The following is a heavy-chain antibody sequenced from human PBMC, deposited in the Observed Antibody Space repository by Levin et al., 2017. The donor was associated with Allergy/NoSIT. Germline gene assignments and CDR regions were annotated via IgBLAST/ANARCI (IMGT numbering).Heavy chain of an antibody. Sequence: SVKVSCKASGGTFSSYAISWVRQAPGQGLEWMGGIIPIFGTANYAQKFQGRVTITADESTSTAYMELSSLRSEDTAVYYCARGYCSSTSCQPNWFDPWGQGTLVTVSS. D-gene: IGHD2-2*01. J-gene: IGHJ5*02. CDR1: GGTFSSYA. V-gene: IGHV1-69*13. CDR3: ARGYCSSTSCQPNWFDP. CDR2: IIPIFGTA.